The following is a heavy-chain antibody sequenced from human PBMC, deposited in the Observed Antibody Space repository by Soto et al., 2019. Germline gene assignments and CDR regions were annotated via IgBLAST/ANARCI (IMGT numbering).Heavy chain of an antibody. CDR2: ISAYNGNT. V-gene: IGHV1-18*04. J-gene: IGHJ4*02. CDR1: GYTFTSYG. CDR3: ARDGLEYSGYDYSSY. D-gene: IGHD5-12*01. Sequence: ASVKVSCKASGYTFTSYGISWVRQAPGQGLGWMGWISAYNGNTNYAQKLQGRVTMTTDTSTSTAYMELRSLRSDDTAVYYCARDGLEYSGYDYSSYWGQGTLVTVSS.